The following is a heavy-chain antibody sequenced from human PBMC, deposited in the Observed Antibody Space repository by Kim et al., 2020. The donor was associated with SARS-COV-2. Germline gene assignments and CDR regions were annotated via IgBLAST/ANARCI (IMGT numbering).Heavy chain of an antibody. CDR2: I. V-gene: IGHV3-48*02. J-gene: IGHJ4*02. Sequence: IYYADSVKGRFTVSRDNAKNSLYLEVHSLRDEDTALYYCARETYPYYFDYWGQGTLVTVSS. CDR3: ARETYPYYFDY.